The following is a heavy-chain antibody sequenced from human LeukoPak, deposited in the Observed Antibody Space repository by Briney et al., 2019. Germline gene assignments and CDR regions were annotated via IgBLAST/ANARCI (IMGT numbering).Heavy chain of an antibody. CDR3: ARDDGSWYDGGSSYGFGVIDS. CDR2: SYHTGST. CDR1: GYSIDSPYY. Sequence: SETLSLTCSVSGYSIDSPYYWAWIRQPPGKGLEWIGSSYHTGSTNYSPSLKSRVTITVDTSKNQFSLRLRSVTAADTAVYYCARDDGSWYDGGSSYGFGVIDSWGQGTLVTVSS. D-gene: IGHD6-13*01. J-gene: IGHJ4*02. V-gene: IGHV4-38-2*02.